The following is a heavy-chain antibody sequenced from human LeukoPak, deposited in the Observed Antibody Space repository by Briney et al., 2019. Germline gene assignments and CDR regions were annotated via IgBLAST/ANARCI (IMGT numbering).Heavy chain of an antibody. CDR2: IKQDGSEK. D-gene: IGHD6-19*01. CDR3: ARDSSGWYGGFDY. Sequence: GGSLRLXCAASGFTYSSYWMSWVRPAPGKGLESVANIKQDGSEKYYVDSVKGRFTISRDNAKNSLYLQMNSLRAEDTAVYYCARDSSGWYGGFDYWGQGTLVTVSS. CDR1: GFTYSSYW. V-gene: IGHV3-7*01. J-gene: IGHJ4*02.